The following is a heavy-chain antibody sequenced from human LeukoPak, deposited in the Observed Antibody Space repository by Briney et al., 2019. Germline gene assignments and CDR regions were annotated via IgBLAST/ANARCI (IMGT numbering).Heavy chain of an antibody. CDR2: IIPIFGTA. J-gene: IGHJ4*02. V-gene: IGHV1-69*05. CDR1: GGTFSSYA. D-gene: IGHD1-26*01. Sequence: ASVKVSCKASGGTFSSYAISWVRQAPGQGLEWMGRIIPIFGTANYAQKFQGRVTITTDESTRTAYMELSSLRSEDTAVYYCARAEWELPSLFDYWGQGTLVPVSS. CDR3: ARAEWELPSLFDY.